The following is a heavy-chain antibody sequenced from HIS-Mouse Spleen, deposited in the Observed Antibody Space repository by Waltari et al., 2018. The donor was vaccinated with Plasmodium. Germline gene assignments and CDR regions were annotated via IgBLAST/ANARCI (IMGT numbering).Heavy chain of an antibody. D-gene: IGHD6-6*01. Sequence: TNYNPPLKSRVTISVDTSKNQFSLKLSSVTAADTAVFYCARGGYSSSSYYFDYWGQGTLVTVSS. V-gene: IGHV4-59*09. CDR2: T. J-gene: IGHJ4*02. CDR3: ARGGYSSSSYYFDY.